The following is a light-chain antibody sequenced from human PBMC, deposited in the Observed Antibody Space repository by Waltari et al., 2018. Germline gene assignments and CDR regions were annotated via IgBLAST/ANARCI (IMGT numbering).Light chain of an antibody. J-gene: IGKJ4*01. V-gene: IGKV1-33*01. Sequence: DIQMTQSXSSLXASVGDRVTITCQASQDISNYLNWYQQKPGKAPKLLIYDASNLETGVPSRFSGXGSGTDXTFTISSLQPEDIATYYCQQYDNLPLTXGGXTXVEIK. CDR2: DAS. CDR3: QQYDNLPLT. CDR1: QDISNY.